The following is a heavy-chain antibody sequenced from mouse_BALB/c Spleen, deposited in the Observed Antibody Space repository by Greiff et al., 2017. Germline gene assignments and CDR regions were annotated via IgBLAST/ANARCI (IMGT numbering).Heavy chain of an antibody. CDR1: GYAFTNYL. D-gene: IGHD2-4*01. CDR3: ARNGLRRGGAMDY. Sequence: QVQLQQSGAELVRPGTSVKVSCKASGYAFTNYLIEWVKQRPGQGLEWIGVINPGSGGTNYNEKFKGKATLTADKSSSTAYMQLSSLTSDDSAVYFCARNGLRRGGAMDYWGQGTSVTVSS. CDR2: INPGSGGT. V-gene: IGHV1-54*01. J-gene: IGHJ4*01.